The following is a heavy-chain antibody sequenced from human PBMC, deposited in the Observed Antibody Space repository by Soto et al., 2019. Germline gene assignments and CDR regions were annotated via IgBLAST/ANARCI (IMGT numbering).Heavy chain of an antibody. J-gene: IGHJ4*02. V-gene: IGHV1-69*02. CDR1: GGTFSSYS. D-gene: IGHD2-15*01. CDR2: IIPIVGIA. CDR3: ARVGYCSGGSCDHIVN. Sequence: QVQLVQSGAEVKKPGSSVKVSCKASGGTFSSYSISWVRQAPGQGLEWMGRIIPIVGIANYAQKFQGRVTVIGDKSTSTAYMELGSRGSEDTAVYYCARVGYCSGGSCDHIVNWGQGTLVTVSS.